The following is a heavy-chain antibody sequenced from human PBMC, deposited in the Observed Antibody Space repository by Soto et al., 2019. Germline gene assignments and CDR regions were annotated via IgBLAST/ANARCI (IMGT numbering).Heavy chain of an antibody. CDR1: GYSFTSYW. V-gene: IGHV5-10-1*01. Sequence: GESLKISCKGSGYSFTSYWIGWVRQMPGKGLEWMGRIDPGDSKTKYSPSLEGHITISVDTSINTTYLQWSSLKASDTAIYYCARRIAAAGGYYYYAFDVWGQGTAVTVSS. CDR3: ARRIAAAGGYYYYAFDV. D-gene: IGHD6-13*01. CDR2: IDPGDSKT. J-gene: IGHJ6*02.